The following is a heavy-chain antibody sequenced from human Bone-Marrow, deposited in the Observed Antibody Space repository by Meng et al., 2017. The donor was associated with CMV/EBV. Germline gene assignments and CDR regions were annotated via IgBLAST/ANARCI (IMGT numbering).Heavy chain of an antibody. CDR1: GFKFEDYV. D-gene: IGHD2-2*01. CDR2: ISWNSGTR. J-gene: IGHJ4*02. Sequence: SLKISCVASGFKFEDYVMYWVRQAPGKGLERVSDISWNSGTRGYAESVRGRFSISRDNLKNSLYLQMNSLGPDDTALYYCVKGIGVYCSKENSNYLDSWGQGTLVTVSS. CDR3: VKGIGVYCSKENSNYLDS. V-gene: IGHV3-9*01.